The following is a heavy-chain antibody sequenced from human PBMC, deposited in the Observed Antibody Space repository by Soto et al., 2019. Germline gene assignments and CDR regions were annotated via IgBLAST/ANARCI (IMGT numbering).Heavy chain of an antibody. V-gene: IGHV6-1*01. CDR1: GDSVSSNSAA. J-gene: IGHJ6*02. CDR3: ARATELRYFDWLLYSLGAVHYYGMDV. D-gene: IGHD3-9*01. Sequence: PSQTLSLTCAISGDSVSSNSAAWNWIRQSPSRGLEWLGRTYYRSKWYNDYAVSVKSRITINPDTSKNQFSLQLNSVTPEDTAVYYCARATELRYFDWLLYSLGAVHYYGMDVWGQGTTVTVSS. CDR2: TYYRSKWYN.